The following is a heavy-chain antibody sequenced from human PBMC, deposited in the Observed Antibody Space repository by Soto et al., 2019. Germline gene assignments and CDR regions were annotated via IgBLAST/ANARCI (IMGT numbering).Heavy chain of an antibody. J-gene: IGHJ6*02. V-gene: IGHV3-21*01. CDR2: ISSSSSYI. CDR1: GFTFSSYS. D-gene: IGHD4-17*01. CDR3: ARTTVTRRGYYYYYGMDV. Sequence: EVQLVESGGGLVKPGGSLRLSCAASGFTFSSYSKNWVRQAPGKGLEWVSSISSSSSYIYYADSVKGRFTISRDNAKNSLYLQMNSLRAEDTAVYYCARTTVTRRGYYYYYGMDVWGQGTTVTVSS.